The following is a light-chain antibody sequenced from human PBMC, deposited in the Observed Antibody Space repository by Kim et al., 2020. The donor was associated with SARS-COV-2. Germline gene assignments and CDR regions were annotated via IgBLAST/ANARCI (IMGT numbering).Light chain of an antibody. J-gene: IGLJ3*02. CDR1: NSNGGHES. V-gene: IGLV1-44*01. CDR3: ATWDDSLNAWV. CDR2: SNE. Sequence: GQSVTIACSGSNSNGGHESVNWYKQVPGTAPRRLIHSNEQRPSGVPDRFSGSKSDTSASLAISGLQSEDEADYYCATWDDSLNAWVFGGGTQLTVL.